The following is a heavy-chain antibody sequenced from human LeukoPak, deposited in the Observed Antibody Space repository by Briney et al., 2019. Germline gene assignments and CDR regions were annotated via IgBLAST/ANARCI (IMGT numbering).Heavy chain of an antibody. CDR3: ARQVYSSSWSYYFDY. D-gene: IGHD6-13*01. Sequence: SSETLSLTCAVSGGSISSYYWSWIRQPPGRGLEWIGSIHYSGSISYNSSLKSRVTISVDTSKNQFSLKLSSVTPADTAVYYCARQVYSSSWSYYFDYWGQGTLVTVSS. V-gene: IGHV4-59*01. J-gene: IGHJ4*02. CDR2: IHYSGSI. CDR1: GGSISSYY.